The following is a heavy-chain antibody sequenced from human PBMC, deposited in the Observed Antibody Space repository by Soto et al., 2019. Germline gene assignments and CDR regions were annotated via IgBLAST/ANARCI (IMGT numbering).Heavy chain of an antibody. D-gene: IGHD3-3*01. CDR3: ARTSGVTIFGVVIHYYFDY. CDR2: IYHSGST. J-gene: IGHJ4*02. CDR1: GGSISSSNW. V-gene: IGHV4-4*02. Sequence: SETLSLTCAVSGGSISSSNWWSWVRQPPGKGLEWIGEIYHSGSTNYNPSLKSRVTISVDKSKNQFSLKLSSVTAADTAVYYCARTSGVTIFGVVIHYYFDYWGQGTLVTVSS.